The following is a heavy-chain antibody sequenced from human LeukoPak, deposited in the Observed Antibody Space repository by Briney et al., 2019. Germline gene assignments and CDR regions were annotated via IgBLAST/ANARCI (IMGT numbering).Heavy chain of an antibody. CDR3: AKAGQCQLLPYFDY. J-gene: IGHJ4*02. CDR1: GFTFSSYG. Sequence: GGSLRLSCAASGFTFSSYGMHWVRQAPGKGLEWVAVIWYGGSNKYYADSVKGRFTISRDNSKNTLYLQMNSLRAEDTAVYYCAKAGQCQLLPYFDYWGQGTLVTVSS. V-gene: IGHV3-30*02. CDR2: IWYGGSNK. D-gene: IGHD2-2*01.